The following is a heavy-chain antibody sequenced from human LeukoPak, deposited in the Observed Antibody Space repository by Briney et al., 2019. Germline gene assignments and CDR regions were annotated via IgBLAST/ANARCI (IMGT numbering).Heavy chain of an antibody. V-gene: IGHV4-59*01. J-gene: IGHJ4*02. CDR3: ARGREQLASFDY. CDR2: IYYSGST. D-gene: IGHD6-6*01. Sequence: SSETLSLTCTVSGGSISSYCWSWIRQPPGKGLEWIGYIYYSGSTNYNPSLKSRVTISVDTSKNQFSLKLSSVTAADTAVYYCARGREQLASFDYWGQGTLVTVSS. CDR1: GGSISSYC.